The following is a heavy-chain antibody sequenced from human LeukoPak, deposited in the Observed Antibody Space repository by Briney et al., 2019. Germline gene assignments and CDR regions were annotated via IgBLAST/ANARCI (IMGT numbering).Heavy chain of an antibody. D-gene: IGHD1-26*01. CDR2: ISSSSNTI. Sequence: GGSLRLSCAASGFTFSRYSMNWVRQAPGKGLEWVSYISSSSNTIYYADSVKGRFTISRDNAKNSLYLQMNSLRAEDTAVYYCARDVGASGMDVWGQGTTVTVSS. CDR1: GFTFSRYS. CDR3: ARDVGASGMDV. J-gene: IGHJ6*02. V-gene: IGHV3-48*04.